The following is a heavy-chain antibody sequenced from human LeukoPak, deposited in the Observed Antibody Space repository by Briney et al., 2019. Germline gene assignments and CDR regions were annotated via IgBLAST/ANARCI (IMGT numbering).Heavy chain of an antibody. Sequence: GGSLRLSCAASGFTVSSNYMSWVRQAPGKGLEWVSVIYSGGSTYYADSVKGRFTISRDNSKNTLYLQMNSLRAEDTAVYYCAGGYSYVYSAPFDYWGQGTLVTVSS. V-gene: IGHV3-53*01. D-gene: IGHD5-18*01. J-gene: IGHJ4*02. CDR2: IYSGGST. CDR1: GFTVSSNY. CDR3: AGGYSYVYSAPFDY.